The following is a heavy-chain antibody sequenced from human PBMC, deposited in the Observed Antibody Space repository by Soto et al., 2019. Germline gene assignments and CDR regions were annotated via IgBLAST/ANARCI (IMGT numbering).Heavy chain of an antibody. CDR3: ARSYRRYCSGGSCYSYYYYYMDV. D-gene: IGHD2-15*01. CDR1: GGSISSYY. CDR2: IYYSGST. V-gene: IGHV4-59*01. J-gene: IGHJ6*03. Sequence: TLSLTCTVSGGSISSYYWSWIRQPPGKGLEWIGYIYYSGSTNYNPSLKSRVTISVDTSKNQFSLKLSSVTAADTAVYYCARSYRRYCSGGSCYSYYYYYMDVWGKGTTVTVSS.